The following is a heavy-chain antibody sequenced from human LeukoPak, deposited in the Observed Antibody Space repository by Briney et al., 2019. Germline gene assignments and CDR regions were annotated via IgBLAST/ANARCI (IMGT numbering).Heavy chain of an antibody. V-gene: IGHV3-23*01. CDR2: ISGSGGST. J-gene: IGHJ4*02. CDR1: GFTFSSYA. D-gene: IGHD2-15*01. CDR3: AKDTCSGGSCYWPFDY. Sequence: SGGSLRLSCEASGFTFSSYAMNWVRQAPGKGLEWVSGISGSGGSTYYADSVKGRFTISRDNSKNTLYLQMNSLRAEDTAVYYCAKDTCSGGSCYWPFDYWDQGILVTVSS.